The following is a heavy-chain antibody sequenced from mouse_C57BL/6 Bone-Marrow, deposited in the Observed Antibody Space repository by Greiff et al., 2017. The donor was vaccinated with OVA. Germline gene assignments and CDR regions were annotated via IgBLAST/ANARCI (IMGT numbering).Heavy chain of an antibody. Sequence: EVQLKQSGGDLVKPGGSLKLSCAASGFTFSSYGMSWVRQTPDKRLEWVATISSGGSYTYYPDSVKGRFTISRDNAKNTLYLQMSSLKSEDTAMYYCARSMITPYYYAMDYWGQGTSVTVSS. D-gene: IGHD2-4*01. J-gene: IGHJ4*01. V-gene: IGHV5-6*01. CDR2: ISSGGSYT. CDR1: GFTFSSYG. CDR3: ARSMITPYYYAMDY.